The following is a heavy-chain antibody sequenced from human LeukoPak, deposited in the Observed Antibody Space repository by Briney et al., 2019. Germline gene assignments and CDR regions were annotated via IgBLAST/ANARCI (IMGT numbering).Heavy chain of an antibody. CDR3: ARLSRDGYAFDY. CDR2: ISSSGSTI. CDR1: GFTFSSYE. D-gene: IGHD5-24*01. J-gene: IGHJ4*02. V-gene: IGHV3-48*03. Sequence: PGGFLRLSCAASGFTFSSYEMNWVRQAPGKGLEWVSYISSSGSTIYYADSVKGRFTISRDNAKNSLYLQMNSLRAEDTAVYYCARLSRDGYAFDYWGQGTLVTVSS.